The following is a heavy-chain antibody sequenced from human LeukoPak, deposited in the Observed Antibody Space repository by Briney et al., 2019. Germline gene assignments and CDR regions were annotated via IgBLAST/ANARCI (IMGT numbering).Heavy chain of an antibody. Sequence: ASVKVSCKASGYTFTSYYMHWVRQAPGQGLEWMGIINPSGGSTSYAQKFQGRVTMTRDTSTSTVYMELSSLRSEDTAVYYCASYCSSTSCYGGFDYWGQGTLVTVSS. J-gene: IGHJ4*02. D-gene: IGHD2-2*01. CDR3: ASYCSSTSCYGGFDY. CDR1: GYTFTSYY. CDR2: INPSGGST. V-gene: IGHV1-46*01.